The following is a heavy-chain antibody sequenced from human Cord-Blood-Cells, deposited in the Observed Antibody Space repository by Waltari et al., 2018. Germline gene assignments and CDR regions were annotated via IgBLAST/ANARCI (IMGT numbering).Heavy chain of an antibody. CDR3: ARDRNDSSGYYYDAFDI. Sequence: QVQLVQSGAEVKKPGSSVKVSCKASGGTFSSYAISWGRQAPGQGLEWMGGIIPIFGTANYAQKFQGRVTITADESTSTAYMELSSLRSEDTAVYYCARDRNDSSGYYYDAFDIWGQGTMVTVSS. D-gene: IGHD3-22*01. CDR2: IIPIFGTA. J-gene: IGHJ3*02. CDR1: GGTFSSYA. V-gene: IGHV1-69*01.